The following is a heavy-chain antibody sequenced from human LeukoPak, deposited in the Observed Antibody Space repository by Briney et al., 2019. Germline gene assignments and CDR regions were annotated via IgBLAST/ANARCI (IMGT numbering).Heavy chain of an antibody. CDR1: GGSISSYY. Sequence: SETLSLTCTVSGGSISSYYWSWIRQPPGEGLEWIGYIYYSGSTNYNPSLKSRVTISVDTSKKQFSLKLSSVTAADTAVYHCAGGEYSSSWTSMDVWGQGTTVTVSS. CDR2: IYYSGST. CDR3: AGGEYSSSWTSMDV. V-gene: IGHV4-59*08. J-gene: IGHJ6*02. D-gene: IGHD6-13*01.